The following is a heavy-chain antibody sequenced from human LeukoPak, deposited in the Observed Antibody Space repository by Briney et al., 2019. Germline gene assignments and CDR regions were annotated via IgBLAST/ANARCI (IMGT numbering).Heavy chain of an antibody. CDR1: GGSISSGGYS. CDR2: IYHSGST. D-gene: IGHD2-2*01. Sequence: SETLSLTCAVSGGSISSGGYSWSWIRQPPGKGLEWIGYIYHSGSTYYNPSLKSRVTISVDRSENQFSLKLSSVTAADTAVYYCARGVGYCSSTSCYDWFDPWGQGTLVTVSS. CDR3: ARGVGYCSSTSCYDWFDP. V-gene: IGHV4-30-2*01. J-gene: IGHJ5*02.